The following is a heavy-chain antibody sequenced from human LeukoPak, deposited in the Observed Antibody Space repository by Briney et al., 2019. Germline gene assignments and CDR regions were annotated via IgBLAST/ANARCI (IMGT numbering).Heavy chain of an antibody. J-gene: IGHJ6*03. Sequence: GESLKISCKGSGYNFGNSWIAWVRQMPGKGLEWMGIIYPGGSDTKYGPSFQGQVTISADKSISTAYLQWSSLKASDSAIYYCARKEYMDVWGEGTTVTVSS. V-gene: IGHV5-51*01. CDR2: IYPGGSDT. CDR3: ARKEYMDV. CDR1: GYNFGNSW.